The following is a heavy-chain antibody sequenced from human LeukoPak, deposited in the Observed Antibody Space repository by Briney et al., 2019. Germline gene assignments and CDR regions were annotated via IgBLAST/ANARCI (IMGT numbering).Heavy chain of an antibody. D-gene: IGHD3-22*01. CDR1: GFSLSTSLEA. J-gene: IGHJ4*02. Sequence: SGPTLVNPTQTLTLTCTFSGFSLSTSLEAVGWIRQPPGKALDWPALIYWNDEKHYSPSLETRLTITKDTSKKQVVLTMTNMDPVDTATYSCAHRRDGYFDYWGQGILVTVSS. CDR2: IYWNDEK. CDR3: AHRRDGYFDY. V-gene: IGHV2-5*01.